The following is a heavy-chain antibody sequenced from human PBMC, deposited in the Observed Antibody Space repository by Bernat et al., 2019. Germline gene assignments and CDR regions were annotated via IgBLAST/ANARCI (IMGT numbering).Heavy chain of an antibody. CDR2: INHSGST. V-gene: IGHV4-34*01. J-gene: IGHJ4*02. CDR1: GGSFSGYY. Sequence: QVQLQQWGAGLLKPSETLSLTCAVYGGSFSGYYWSWIRQPPGKGLEWIGEINHSGSTNYNPSLKSRVTMSVDASSNQFSLKVNALTAADTAVYYCARHLRQSGNTPDYWGQGTLVTVAS. CDR3: ARHLRQSGNTPDY. D-gene: IGHD5-12*01.